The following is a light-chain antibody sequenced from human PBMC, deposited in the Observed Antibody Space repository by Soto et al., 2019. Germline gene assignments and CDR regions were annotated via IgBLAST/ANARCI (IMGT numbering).Light chain of an antibody. CDR2: DAS. Sequence: CPATMTIYTGERATLSCRASQSVSSYLAWYQQKPGQAPRLLIYDASNRATGIPARFSGSGSGTDFTLTISRLEPEDFAVYYCQQYGSSPSITFGQGTRLEI. CDR3: QQYGSSPSIT. CDR1: QSVSSY. V-gene: IGKV3-20*01. J-gene: IGKJ5*01.